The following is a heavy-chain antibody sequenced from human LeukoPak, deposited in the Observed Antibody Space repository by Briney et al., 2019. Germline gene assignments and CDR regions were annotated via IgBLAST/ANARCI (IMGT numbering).Heavy chain of an antibody. CDR2: FDPEDGET. V-gene: IGHV1-24*01. D-gene: IGHD6-13*01. Sequence: ASVKVSCKVSGYTLTELSMHWVRQAPGKGLEWMGGFDPEDGETIYAQKFQGRVTMTEDTSTDTAYMELSSLRSEDTAVYYCATAAAGKSAFDIWGQGTMVTVSS. CDR1: GYTLTELS. CDR3: ATAAAGKSAFDI. J-gene: IGHJ3*02.